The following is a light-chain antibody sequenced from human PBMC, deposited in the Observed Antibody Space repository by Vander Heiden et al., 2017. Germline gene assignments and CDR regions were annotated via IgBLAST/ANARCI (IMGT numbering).Light chain of an antibody. CDR1: QSVSSSY. Sequence: ENVLRQCTGTMSLSPGERDTLSCRASQSVSSSYLPWYQQKPGQPPRLLIYGSSIRSSSIPDRFSGSPSATDFPLTISRLEPEEFAVYHCQRDGGSPRTFGQGTKVEIK. CDR3: QRDGGSPRT. CDR2: GSS. V-gene: IGKV3-20*01. J-gene: IGKJ1*01.